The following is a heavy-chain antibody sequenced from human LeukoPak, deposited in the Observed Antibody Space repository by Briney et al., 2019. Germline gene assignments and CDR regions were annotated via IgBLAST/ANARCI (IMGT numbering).Heavy chain of an antibody. V-gene: IGHV3-23*01. CDR1: GFTFSSYA. J-gene: IGHJ4*02. CDR3: ARVSGRYPNQNFDS. CDR2: ISGSGGST. Sequence: QPGGSLRLSCAASGFTFSSYAMNWVRQAPGKGLEWVSGISGSGGSTYYADSVKGRFTISRDNSKNTLYLQMNSLSAEDTAVYSCARVSGRYPNQNFDSWGQGTLVTASS. D-gene: IGHD1-26*01.